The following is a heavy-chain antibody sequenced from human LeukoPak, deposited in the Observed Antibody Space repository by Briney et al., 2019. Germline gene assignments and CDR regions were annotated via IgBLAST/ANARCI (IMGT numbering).Heavy chain of an antibody. CDR3: ARDSLSLDYFDY. CDR2: IYSGGST. J-gene: IGHJ4*02. D-gene: IGHD3-10*01. V-gene: IGHV3-53*01. Sequence: GGSLRLSCAASEFTVSSNYMSWVRQAPGKGLEWVSVIYSGGSTYYADSVKGRFTISRDNSKNTLYLQMNSLRAEDTAVYYCARDSLSLDYFDYWGQGTLVTVSS. CDR1: EFTVSSNY.